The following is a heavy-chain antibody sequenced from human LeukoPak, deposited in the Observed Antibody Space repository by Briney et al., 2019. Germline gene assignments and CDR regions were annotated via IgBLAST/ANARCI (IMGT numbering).Heavy chain of an antibody. Sequence: GGSLRLSCAVSGITLSNYGMSWVRQAPGKGLEWVSSISSSSSDIYYADSVKGRFTISRDNAKNSLYLQMNSLRAEDTAVYYCARESGYDIDFDYWGQGTLVTVSS. CDR1: GITLSNYG. CDR2: ISSSSSDI. J-gene: IGHJ4*02. V-gene: IGHV3-21*01. D-gene: IGHD5-12*01. CDR3: ARESGYDIDFDY.